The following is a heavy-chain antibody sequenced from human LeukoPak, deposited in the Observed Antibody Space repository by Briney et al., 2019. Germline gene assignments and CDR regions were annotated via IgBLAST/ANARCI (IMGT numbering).Heavy chain of an antibody. D-gene: IGHD4-17*01. CDR3: AGNYGDESRAFDI. Sequence: SVKVSCKASGGTFSSYAISWVRQAPGQGLEWMGRIIPIFGTANYAQKFQGRVTITTDESTSTAYMELSSPRSEDTAVYYCAGNYGDESRAFDIWGQGTMVTVSS. CDR1: GGTFSSYA. V-gene: IGHV1-69*05. CDR2: IIPIFGTA. J-gene: IGHJ3*02.